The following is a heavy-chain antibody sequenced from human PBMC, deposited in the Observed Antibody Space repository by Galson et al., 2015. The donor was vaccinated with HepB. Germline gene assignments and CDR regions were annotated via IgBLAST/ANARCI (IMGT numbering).Heavy chain of an antibody. V-gene: IGHV4-34*01. Sequence: ETLSLTCGVSSGSFTNYDWNWVRHAPGKGPEWIGEVNRGGSANVNPSLQSRVPITRDTSKSQFSLRLSSITAADTAMYYCVAGPFGPRFQFWYSPVYLQHWGRGTQVIVSS. J-gene: IGHJ1*01. CDR1: SGSFTNYD. D-gene: IGHD2-21*01. CDR2: VNRGGSA. CDR3: VAGPFGPRFQFWYSPVYLQH.